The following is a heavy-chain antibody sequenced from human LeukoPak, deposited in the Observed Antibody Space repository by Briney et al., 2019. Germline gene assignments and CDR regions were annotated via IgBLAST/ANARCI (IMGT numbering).Heavy chain of an antibody. V-gene: IGHV4-39*07. Sequence: PSETLSLTCTVSGGSISSNYWAWVRQPPGKGLQWIGSIYHTGSTFYNPSLMSRVSISIDSSKNQFSLKLSSVTVADTAPYYCARDISISWFYSWGQGTLVSVSS. CDR2: IYHTGST. D-gene: IGHD3-3*02. J-gene: IGHJ5*01. CDR1: GGSISSNY. CDR3: ARDISISWFYS.